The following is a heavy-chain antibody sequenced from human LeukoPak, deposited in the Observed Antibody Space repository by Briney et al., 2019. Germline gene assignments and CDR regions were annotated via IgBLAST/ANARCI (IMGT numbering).Heavy chain of an antibody. CDR1: GFTFSNYW. V-gene: IGHV3-7*01. Sequence: GGSLRLSCVASGFTFSNYWMSWVRQPPGKGLEWVANIGQDGSQKYYVDSVKGRFTISRDNAKNSQYLQMNSLRVEDTAIYYCARVGYSSSSIDYWGQGTLVTVSS. CDR3: ARVGYSSSSIDY. J-gene: IGHJ4*02. D-gene: IGHD6-6*01. CDR2: IGQDGSQK.